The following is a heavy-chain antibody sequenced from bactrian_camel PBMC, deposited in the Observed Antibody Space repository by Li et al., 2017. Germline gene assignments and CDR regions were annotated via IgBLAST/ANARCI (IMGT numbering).Heavy chain of an antibody. D-gene: IGHD5*01. CDR2: ITNDGATS. CDR3: AKDFNTEHR. CDR1: ENTYTGSRNC. J-gene: IGHJ4*01. V-gene: IGHV3S1*01. Sequence: HVQLVESGGGSVQAGGSLRLSCTYSSENTYTGSRNCMAWFRQAPGKERERVARITNDGATSYLDSAKGRFTISRDNTKRTLYLQLNSLKSEDTAMYYCAKDFNTEHRWGQGTQVTVS.